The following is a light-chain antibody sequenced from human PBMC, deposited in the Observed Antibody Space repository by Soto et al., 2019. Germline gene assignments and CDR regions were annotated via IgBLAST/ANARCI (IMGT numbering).Light chain of an antibody. J-gene: IGKJ5*01. CDR1: QSVSSD. Sequence: EIVMTQSPANLSASPGERATLSCRTSQSVSSDLAWYQQKPGQAPRLLIYGVSTRASGVSARFSGSGSGTEFTLTISSLHSEDAAVYYCQQYNNWLAITFGQGTRLEIK. CDR2: GVS. V-gene: IGKV3-15*01. CDR3: QQYNNWLAIT.